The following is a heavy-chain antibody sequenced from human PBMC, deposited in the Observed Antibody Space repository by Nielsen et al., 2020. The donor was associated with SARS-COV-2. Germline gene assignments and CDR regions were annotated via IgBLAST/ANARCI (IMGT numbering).Heavy chain of an antibody. J-gene: IGHJ5*02. V-gene: IGHV2-70*11. Sequence: WIRQPPGKALEWLARIDWDDDKYYSTSLKTRLTISKDTSKNQVVLTMTNMDPVDTATYHCARMKVEGYCSSTSCYRGGWFDPWGQGTLVTVSS. D-gene: IGHD2-2*01. CDR3: ARMKVEGYCSSTSCYRGGWFDP. CDR2: IDWDDDK.